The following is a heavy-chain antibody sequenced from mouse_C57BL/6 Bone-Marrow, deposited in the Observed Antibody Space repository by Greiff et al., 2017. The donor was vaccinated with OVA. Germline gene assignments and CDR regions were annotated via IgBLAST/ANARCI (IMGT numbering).Heavy chain of an antibody. CDR1: GYTFTSYG. D-gene: IGHD2-3*01. CDR3: ARGLYDGYFLFAY. CDR2: IYPRSGNT. Sequence: QVQLKESGAELARPGASVKLSCKASGYTFTSYGISWVKQRTGQGLEWIGEIYPRSGNTYYNEKFKGKATLTADKSSSTAYMELRSLTSEDSAVYFCARGLYDGYFLFAYWGQGTLVTVSA. J-gene: IGHJ3*01. V-gene: IGHV1-81*01.